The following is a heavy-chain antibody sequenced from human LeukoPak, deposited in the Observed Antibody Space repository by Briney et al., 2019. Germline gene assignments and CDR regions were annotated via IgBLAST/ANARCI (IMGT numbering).Heavy chain of an antibody. CDR1: GFTFSSYA. CDR2: ISGSGGAT. J-gene: IGHJ4*02. Sequence: GGSLRLSCAASGFTFSSYAMGWVRQAPGKGLKWVSAISGSGGATYYADSVKGRFTISRDNSKNTLYLQMNSLRAEDTAVYYCAKGEVVGLYYFDYWGQGTLVTVSS. CDR3: AKGEVVGLYYFDY. D-gene: IGHD1-26*01. V-gene: IGHV3-23*01.